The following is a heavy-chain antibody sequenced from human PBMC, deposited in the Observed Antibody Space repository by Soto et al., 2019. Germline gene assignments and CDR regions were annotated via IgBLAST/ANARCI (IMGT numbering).Heavy chain of an antibody. CDR1: GFTFSSYA. D-gene: IGHD2-2*01. CDR3: AKGDIVVVPAAYFDY. V-gene: IGHV3-23*01. Sequence: GALRLSCAASGFTFSSYAMSWVRQAPGKGLEWVSAISGSGGSTYYADSVKGRFTISRDNSKNTLYLQMNSLRAEDTAVYYCAKGDIVVVPAAYFDYWGQGTLVTVSS. J-gene: IGHJ4*02. CDR2: ISGSGGST.